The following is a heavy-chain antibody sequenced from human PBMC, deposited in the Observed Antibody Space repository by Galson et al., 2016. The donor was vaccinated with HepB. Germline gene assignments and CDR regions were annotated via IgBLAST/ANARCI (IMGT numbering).Heavy chain of an antibody. D-gene: IGHD3-16*01. Sequence: LRLPCAASALSFSNSSMIWARKAPGMHLDSIAGITSSGDATHYPDFVKGRFTISRDNSKNTLYLYMNNLTAGDTAIYYCGKHGGFDYWGQGALVTVSS. CDR1: ALSFSNSS. V-gene: IGHV3-23*01. CDR2: ITSSGDAT. J-gene: IGHJ4*02. CDR3: GKHGGFDY.